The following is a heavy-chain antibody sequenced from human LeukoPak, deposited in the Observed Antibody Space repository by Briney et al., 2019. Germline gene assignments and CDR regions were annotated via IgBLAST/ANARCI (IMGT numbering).Heavy chain of an antibody. CDR2: IDSSSRTT. J-gene: IGHJ3*02. CDR3: ARTRDILRDIGEAFDI. D-gene: IGHD4-17*01. V-gene: IGHV3-48*04. CDR1: GFTFSTYS. Sequence: QSGGSLRLSCAASGFTFSTYSMNWVRQAPGKGLEWVSFIDSSSRTTFYADSVKGRFTISRDNAKNSLFLQMNSLRAEDTAMYYCARTRDILRDIGEAFDIWGQGTMVTVSS.